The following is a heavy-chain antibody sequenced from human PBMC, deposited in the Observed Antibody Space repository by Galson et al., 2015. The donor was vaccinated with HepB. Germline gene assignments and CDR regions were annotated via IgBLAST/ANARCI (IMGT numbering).Heavy chain of an antibody. CDR2: IYYSGST. CDR3: ARYSSGWYEGPFDY. CDR1: GGSISSYY. D-gene: IGHD6-19*01. J-gene: IGHJ4*02. V-gene: IGHV4-59*01. Sequence: TLSLTCTVSGGSISSYYWSWIRQPPGKGLEWIGYIYYSGSTNYNPSLKSRVTISVDTSKNQFSLKLSSVTAADTAVYYCARYSSGWYEGPFDYWGQGTLVTVSS.